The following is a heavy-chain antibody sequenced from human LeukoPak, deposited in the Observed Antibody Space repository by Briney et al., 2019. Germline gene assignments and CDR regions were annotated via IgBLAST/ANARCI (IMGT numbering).Heavy chain of an antibody. V-gene: IGHV1-24*01. J-gene: IGHJ4*02. CDR2: FDPEDDET. CDR1: GYTLTELS. Sequence: ASVKVSCKVSGYTLTELSMHWVRQAPGKGLEWMGGFDPEDDETIYAQKFQGRVTMTEDTSTDTAYMELSSLRSEDTAVYYCATDYIYGDYPGENLPVDYWGQGTLVTVSS. D-gene: IGHD4-17*01. CDR3: ATDYIYGDYPGENLPVDY.